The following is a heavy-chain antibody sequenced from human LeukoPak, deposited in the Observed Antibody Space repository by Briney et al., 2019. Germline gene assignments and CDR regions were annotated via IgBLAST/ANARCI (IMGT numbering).Heavy chain of an antibody. CDR3: ARAEDCSSTSCPRAFDI. D-gene: IGHD2-2*01. J-gene: IGHJ3*02. Sequence: GGSLRLSCAASGFTFSTYWMHWVRQAPGKGLVWVSRINTDGSNTNYADSVKGRFIISRDNDENTLYLQMNSMRVEDTAVYYCARAEDCSSTSCPRAFDIWGQGTMVTVSS. CDR2: INTDGSNT. V-gene: IGHV3-74*01. CDR1: GFTFSTYW.